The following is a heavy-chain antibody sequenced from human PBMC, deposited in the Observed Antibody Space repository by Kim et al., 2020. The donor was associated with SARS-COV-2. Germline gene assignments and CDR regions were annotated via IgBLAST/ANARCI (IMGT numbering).Heavy chain of an antibody. D-gene: IGHD2-2*02. J-gene: IGHJ4*02. CDR3: ARSYCSSTSCYTRGYYFGY. Sequence: TLSLTCTVSGGSISSGGYYWSWIRQHPGKGLEWIGYIYYSGSTYYNPSLKSRVTISVDTSKNQFSLTLSSVTAADTAVYYCARSYCSSTSCYTRGYYFGYRCEGTLVTVFS. V-gene: IGHV4-31*03. CDR1: GGSISSGGYY. CDR2: IYYSGST.